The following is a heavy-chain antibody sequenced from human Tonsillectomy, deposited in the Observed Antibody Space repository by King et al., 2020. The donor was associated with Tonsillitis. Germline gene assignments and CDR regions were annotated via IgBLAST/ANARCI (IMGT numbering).Heavy chain of an antibody. CDR2: IYYSGST. J-gene: IGHJ6*03. D-gene: IGHD2-8*01. Sequence: QLQESGPGLVKPSETLSLTCTVSGGSISSYYWSWIRQPPGKGLEWIGYIYYSGSTNYNPSLKSRVTISVDTSKNQFSLKLSSVTAADTAVYYCARGYASYEYSYYYYMDVWGTGTTVTVSS. V-gene: IGHV4-59*01. CDR3: ARGYASYEYSYYYYMDV. CDR1: GGSISSYY.